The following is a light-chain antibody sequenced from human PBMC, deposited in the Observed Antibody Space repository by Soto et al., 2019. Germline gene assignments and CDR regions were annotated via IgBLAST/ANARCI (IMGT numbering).Light chain of an antibody. V-gene: IGLV1-44*01. CDR2: SNN. CDR3: AAWDDSLNSHYV. CDR1: SSNIGSNT. Sequence: QAVVTQPPSASVTPGQRVTISCSGSSSNIGSNTVNWYQQLPGTAPKLLIYSNNQRHSEVPDRFSGSKSGTSASLAISGLQSEDEADYYCAAWDDSLNSHYVFGTGTKHTVL. J-gene: IGLJ1*01.